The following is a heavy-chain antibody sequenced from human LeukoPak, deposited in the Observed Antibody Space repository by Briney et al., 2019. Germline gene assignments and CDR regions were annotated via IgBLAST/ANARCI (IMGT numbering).Heavy chain of an antibody. J-gene: IGHJ4*02. CDR1: GFTFSSYS. V-gene: IGHV3-48*04. CDR2: ISSRSTTI. Sequence: GGSLRLSCAASGFTFSSYSMNWVRHAPGKGLEWISYISSRSTTIYYADSVKGRFTISRDNGKNTVYLQMNNLRVDDTAVFYCGKGSLAVAATPLDFWGQGTLVTVSS. D-gene: IGHD6-19*01. CDR3: GKGSLAVAATPLDF.